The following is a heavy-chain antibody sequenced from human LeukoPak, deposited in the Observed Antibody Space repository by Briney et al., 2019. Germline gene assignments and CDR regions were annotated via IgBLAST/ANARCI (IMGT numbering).Heavy chain of an antibody. CDR3: ARGYCSSTSCYGLDWFDP. J-gene: IGHJ5*02. CDR1: GFTFSTYW. Sequence: GGSLRLSCAASGFTFSTYWMHWVRQAPGKGLVWVSLINGDGSSTGYADSVKGRFTISRDNAKNTLYLQMNSLRAEDTAVYYCARGYCSSTSCYGLDWFDPWAREPWSPSPQ. CDR2: INGDGSST. V-gene: IGHV3-74*01. D-gene: IGHD2-2*01.